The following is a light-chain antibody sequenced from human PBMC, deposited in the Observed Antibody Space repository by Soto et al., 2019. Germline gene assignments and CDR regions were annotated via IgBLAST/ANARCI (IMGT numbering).Light chain of an antibody. CDR2: LNSDGSH. CDR3: QTWGTGIHWV. V-gene: IGLV4-69*01. CDR1: SGHSSYA. J-gene: IGLJ3*02. Sequence: QPVLTQSPSASASLGASVKLTCTLSSGHSSYAIAWHQQQPEKGPRYLMKLNSDGSHSKGDGIPDRFSGSSSGAGRYLTISSLQSEDEADYYCQTWGTGIHWVFGGGTKVTVL.